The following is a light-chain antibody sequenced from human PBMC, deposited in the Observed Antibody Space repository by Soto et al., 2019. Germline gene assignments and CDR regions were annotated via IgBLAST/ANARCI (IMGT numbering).Light chain of an antibody. J-gene: IGLJ3*02. Sequence: QSVLTQPPSASATPGQRVTISCSGSSSNIGIKTVNWYQQLPGTAPKLLIYSTNQRPSGVPDRFSGSKSGTSASLAISGLQSEDEADYYCASWDDSLNGWVFGGGTQLTVL. CDR2: STN. V-gene: IGLV1-44*01. CDR3: ASWDDSLNGWV. CDR1: SSNIGIKT.